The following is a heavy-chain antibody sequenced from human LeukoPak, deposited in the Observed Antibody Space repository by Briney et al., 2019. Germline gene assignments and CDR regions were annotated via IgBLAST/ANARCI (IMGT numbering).Heavy chain of an antibody. CDR2: IFYSGST. J-gene: IGHJ4*02. Sequence: GSLRLSCAASGFTVSSNYMSWVRQAPGKGLEWIGYIFYSGSTYNNPSLKSRVTISIDTSKNQFSLKLTSVTAADTAVYYCASVDSNGSDWGQGILVTVSS. V-gene: IGHV4-59*02. CDR1: GFTVSSNY. CDR3: ASVDSNGSD. D-gene: IGHD3-22*01.